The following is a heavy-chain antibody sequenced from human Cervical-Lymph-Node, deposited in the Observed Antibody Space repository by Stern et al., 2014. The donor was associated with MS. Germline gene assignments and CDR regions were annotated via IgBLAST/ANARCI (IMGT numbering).Heavy chain of an antibody. CDR3: AADLQYLVATT. J-gene: IGHJ5*02. CDR1: GFTFTSSA. Sequence: QLVQSGPEVKKPGTSVKVSCKASGFTFTSSAVQWVRQARGQRLEWIGWIVVGSGNTNYAQKFQERVTITRDMSTSTAYMELSGLRSEDTAVYYCAADLQYLVATTWGQGTLVTVSS. CDR2: IVVGSGNT. D-gene: IGHD5-12*01. V-gene: IGHV1-58*01.